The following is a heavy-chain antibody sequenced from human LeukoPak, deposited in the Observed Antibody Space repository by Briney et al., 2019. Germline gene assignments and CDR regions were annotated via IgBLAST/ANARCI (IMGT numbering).Heavy chain of an antibody. J-gene: IGHJ4*02. V-gene: IGHV4-34*01. D-gene: IGHD2-21*02. CDR3: ARGGFYCGGDCYVDY. CDR1: GGSFSPYY. CDR2: INHSGST. Sequence: SETLSLTCAVYGGSFSPYYWSWIRQPPGKGLEWIGEINHSGSTNYNPSLKSRVTIPVDTSKNQFSLKLSSVTAAGTAVYYCARGGFYCGGDCYVDYWGQGTLVTVSS.